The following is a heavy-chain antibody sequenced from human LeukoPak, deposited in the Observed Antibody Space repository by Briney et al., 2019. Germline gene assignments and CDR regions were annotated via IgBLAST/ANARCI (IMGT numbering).Heavy chain of an antibody. Sequence: ASVTVSCKASGYTFTSYGISWVRQAPGQGLEWMGWISAYNGNTNHAPKLQGRVTMTTDPSTSTAYRELRSLRSDDTAVYYCARGAYGSGRGYFDYWGQGTLVTVSS. D-gene: IGHD3-10*01. CDR1: GYTFTSYG. V-gene: IGHV1-18*01. J-gene: IGHJ4*02. CDR2: ISAYNGNT. CDR3: ARGAYGSGRGYFDY.